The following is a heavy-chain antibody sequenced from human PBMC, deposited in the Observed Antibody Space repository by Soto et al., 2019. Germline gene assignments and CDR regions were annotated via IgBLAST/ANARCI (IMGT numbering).Heavy chain of an antibody. Sequence: SGGSLRLSCAGSGFTVSSNYMSWVRQAPGKGLEWVSAISGSGGSTYYADSVKGRFTISRDNSKNTLYLQMNSLRAEDTAVYYCARTMAAAIFPHYYYYYYGMDVWGQGTTVTVS. CDR1: GFTVSSNY. D-gene: IGHD2-2*01. CDR2: ISGSGGST. J-gene: IGHJ6*02. V-gene: IGHV3-23*01. CDR3: ARTMAAAIFPHYYYYYYGMDV.